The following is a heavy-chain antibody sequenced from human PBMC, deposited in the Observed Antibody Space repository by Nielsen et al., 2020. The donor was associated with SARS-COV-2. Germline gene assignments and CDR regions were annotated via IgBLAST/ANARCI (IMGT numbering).Heavy chain of an antibody. J-gene: IGHJ6*02. D-gene: IGHD1-26*01. CDR2: IYYSGST. CDR3: ARAWVDYYYGMDV. Sequence: WIRQPPGKGLEWIGYIYYSGSTNYNPSLKSRVTISVDTSKNQFSLKLSSVTAADTAVYYCARAWVDYYYGMDVWGQGTTVTVSS. V-gene: IGHV4-59*01.